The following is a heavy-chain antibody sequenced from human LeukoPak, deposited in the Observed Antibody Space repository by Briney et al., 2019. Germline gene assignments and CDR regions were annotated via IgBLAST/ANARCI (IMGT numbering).Heavy chain of an antibody. V-gene: IGHV4-31*03. CDR3: ARDPAPWFGENTAFDI. D-gene: IGHD3-10*01. CDR2: IYYSGST. Sequence: SETLSLTCTVSGGSISSGGYYWSWIRQHPGKGLEWIGYIYYSGSTYYNPSFKSRVTISVDTSKNQFSLKLSSVTAADTAVYYCARDPAPWFGENTAFDIWGQGTMVTVSS. J-gene: IGHJ3*02. CDR1: GGSISSGGYY.